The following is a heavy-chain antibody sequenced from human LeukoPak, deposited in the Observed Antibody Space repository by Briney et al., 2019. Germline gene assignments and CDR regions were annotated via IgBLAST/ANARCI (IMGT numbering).Heavy chain of an antibody. CDR1: GFNFATHW. Sequence: GESLRISCQCSGFNFATHWLGWVRQMPGKGLEWMGIIYPGDSDTRYNPSFQGQVTISADKSLRTAYLQWSSLKASDTAMYYCARYPIVVVPAARFTYFDYWGQGTLVTVSS. CDR3: ARYPIVVVPAARFTYFDY. V-gene: IGHV5-51*01. D-gene: IGHD2-2*01. J-gene: IGHJ4*02. CDR2: IYPGDSDT.